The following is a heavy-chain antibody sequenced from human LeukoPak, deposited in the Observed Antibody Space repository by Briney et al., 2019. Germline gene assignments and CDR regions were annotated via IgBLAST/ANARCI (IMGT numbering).Heavy chain of an antibody. CDR2: ISSSGSTI. CDR1: GFTFSSYE. Sequence: GGSLRLSCAASGFTFSSYEMNWVRQAPGKGLEWVSYISSSGSTIYYADSVKGRITISRDNAKNSLYLQMNSLRAEDTAVYYCARDRAITGSDYWGQGTLVTVSS. J-gene: IGHJ4*02. CDR3: ARDRAITGSDY. V-gene: IGHV3-48*03. D-gene: IGHD1-20*01.